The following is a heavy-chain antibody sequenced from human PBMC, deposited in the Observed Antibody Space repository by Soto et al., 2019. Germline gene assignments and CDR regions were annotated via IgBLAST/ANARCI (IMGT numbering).Heavy chain of an antibody. CDR2: IRSKANSYAT. J-gene: IGHJ4*02. CDR1: GFTFSGSA. D-gene: IGHD5-12*01. Sequence: GGSLRLSCAASGFTFSGSAMHWVRQASGKGLEWVGRIRSKANSYATAYAASVKGRFTISRDDSKNTACLQMNSLKTEDTAVYYCTASGSDAFVEYWGQGTLVTVSS. CDR3: TASGSDAFVEY. V-gene: IGHV3-73*01.